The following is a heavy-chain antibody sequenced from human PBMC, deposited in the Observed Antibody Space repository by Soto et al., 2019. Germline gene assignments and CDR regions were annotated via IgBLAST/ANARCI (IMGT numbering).Heavy chain of an antibody. CDR2: INAGNGNT. CDR1: GYTFTSYA. J-gene: IGHJ5*02. Sequence: ASVKVSCKASGYTFTSYAMHWVRQAPGQRLEWMGWINAGNGNTKYSQKFQGRVTITRDTSASTAYMELSSLRSEDTAVYYCAPEAVAGTGHWFDPWGQGTLVTVPQ. V-gene: IGHV1-3*01. D-gene: IGHD6-19*01. CDR3: APEAVAGTGHWFDP.